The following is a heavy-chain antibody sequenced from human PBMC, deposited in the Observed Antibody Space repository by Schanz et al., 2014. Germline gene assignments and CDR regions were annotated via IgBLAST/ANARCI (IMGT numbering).Heavy chain of an antibody. CDR2: INPSGGST. D-gene: IGHD1-26*01. Sequence: QVQLVQSGAEVKKPGASVKVSCKVSGYTLTDLSMHWVRQAPGQGLEWMATINPSGGSTSFAQKFQGRVTMTRATSTSTVNMELTSLRSEDTAVYYCARDPYSASYFPSPPLYGLDVWGQGTTVTVSS. CDR1: GYTLTDLS. CDR3: ARDPYSASYFPSPPLYGLDV. J-gene: IGHJ6*02. V-gene: IGHV1-46*01.